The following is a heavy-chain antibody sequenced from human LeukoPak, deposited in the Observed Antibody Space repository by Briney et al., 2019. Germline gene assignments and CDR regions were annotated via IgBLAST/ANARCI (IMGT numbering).Heavy chain of an antibody. CDR3: ARDPGFKYRYCSGGSCHFDY. CDR2: ISSSSSYI. V-gene: IGHV3-21*01. Sequence: GGSLRLSCAASGFTFSSYSMNWVRQAPGKGLEWVSSISSSSSYIYYADSVKGRFTISRDNAKNSLYLQMNSLRAEDTAVYYCARDPGFKYRYCSGGSCHFDYWGQGTLVTVSS. J-gene: IGHJ4*02. CDR1: GFTFSSYS. D-gene: IGHD2-15*01.